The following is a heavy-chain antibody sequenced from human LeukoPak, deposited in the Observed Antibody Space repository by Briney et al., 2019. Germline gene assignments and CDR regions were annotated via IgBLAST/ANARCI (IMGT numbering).Heavy chain of an antibody. Sequence: SGGSLRLSCAASGFTFSSYEMNWVRQAPGKGLEWVSYISSSGSTIYYADSVKGRFTISRDNAENSLYLQMNSLRAEDTAVYYCARGGGLRRTFDYWGQGTLVTVSS. D-gene: IGHD4-17*01. J-gene: IGHJ4*02. CDR3: ARGGGLRRTFDY. V-gene: IGHV3-48*03. CDR1: GFTFSSYE. CDR2: ISSSGSTI.